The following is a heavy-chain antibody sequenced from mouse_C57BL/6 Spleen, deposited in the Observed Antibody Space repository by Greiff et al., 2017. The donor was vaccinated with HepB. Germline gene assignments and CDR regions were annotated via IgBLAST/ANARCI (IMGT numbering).Heavy chain of an antibody. Sequence: VNLVESGPGLVQPSQRLSITCTVSGFSLTSYGVHWVRQSHGKGLEWLGVIWSGGSTDYNAAFISRLSISKDNSKSQVFFKMNSLQADDTAIYYCARNYYGSSYGYYYAMDYWGQGPSVTVSS. CDR1: GFSLTSYG. D-gene: IGHD1-1*01. CDR2: IWSGGST. J-gene: IGHJ4*01. CDR3: ARNYYGSSYGYYYAMDY. V-gene: IGHV2-2*01.